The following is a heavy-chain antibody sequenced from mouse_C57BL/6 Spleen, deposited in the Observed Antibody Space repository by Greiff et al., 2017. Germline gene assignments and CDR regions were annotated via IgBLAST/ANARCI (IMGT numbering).Heavy chain of an antibody. CDR2: ISSGSSTI. D-gene: IGHD2-4*01. J-gene: IGHJ4*01. V-gene: IGHV5-17*01. CDR1: GFTFSDYG. Sequence: VQLVESGGGLVKPGGSLKLSCAASGFTFSDYGMHWVRQAPEKGLEWVAYISSGSSTIYYADTVKGRFTISRDNAKNTLFLQMTSLRSEDTAMYYCARGRLRRNYAMGYWGQGTSVTVAS. CDR3: ARGRLRRNYAMGY.